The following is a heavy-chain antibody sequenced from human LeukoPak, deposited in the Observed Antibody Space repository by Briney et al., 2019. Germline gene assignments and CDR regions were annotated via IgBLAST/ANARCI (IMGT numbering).Heavy chain of an antibody. J-gene: IGHJ4*02. CDR1: GFTFSTSW. V-gene: IGHV3-7*01. Sequence: GGSLRLSCAASGFTFSTSWMSWVRQALGKGLEWVANIQQDGGAKYYVDSVKGRFTISRDNAKNSLYLQMNSLRAEDTAVYYCARFSLYDNSGYYSWLFDFWGQGTLVTVSS. CDR2: IQQDGGAK. CDR3: ARFSLYDNSGYYSWLFDF. D-gene: IGHD3-22*01.